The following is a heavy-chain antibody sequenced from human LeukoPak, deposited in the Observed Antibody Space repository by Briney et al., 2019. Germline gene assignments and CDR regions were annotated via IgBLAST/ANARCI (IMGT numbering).Heavy chain of an antibody. V-gene: IGHV4-39*07. J-gene: IGHJ4*02. CDR3: ARLGPAVEVTGIPYGSLDY. CDR2: IYYSGTT. Sequence: SETLSLTCTVSGGSISSSSYYWGWIRQPPGKRLEWIASIYYSGTTYYNPSLKSRVTISLDTSKNQFSLKVSSVTAADTAVYYCARLGPAVEVTGIPYGSLDYWGQGTLVTVSS. D-gene: IGHD2-21*02. CDR1: GGSISSSSYY.